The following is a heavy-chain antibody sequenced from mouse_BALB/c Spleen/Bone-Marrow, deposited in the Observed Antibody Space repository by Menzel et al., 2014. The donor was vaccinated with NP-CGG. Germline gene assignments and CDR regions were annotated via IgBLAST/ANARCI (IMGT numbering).Heavy chain of an antibody. CDR1: GFSLAGYG. CDR3: ARDSFLITRALDY. Sequence: VMLVESGPGLVAPSQSLSITCTVSGFSLAGYGVGWVRQPPGKGLEWLGMIWGDGSTDYNSALKSRLSISKDNSKSXVFLKMNSLQTDDTARYYCARDSFLITRALDYWGQGTSVTVSS. J-gene: IGHJ4*01. D-gene: IGHD2-4*01. V-gene: IGHV2-6-7*01. CDR2: IWGDGST.